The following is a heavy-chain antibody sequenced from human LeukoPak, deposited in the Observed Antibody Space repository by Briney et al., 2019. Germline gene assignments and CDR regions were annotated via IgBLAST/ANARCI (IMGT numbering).Heavy chain of an antibody. CDR1: GYTLTELS. CDR3: ATRRIAAAGTEDYFDY. V-gene: IGHV1-24*01. CDR2: FDPEDGET. J-gene: IGHJ4*02. Sequence: ASVKVSCKVSGYTLTELSMHWVRQAPGKGLEWMGVFDPEDGETIYAQKFQGRVTMTEDTSTDTAYMELSSLRSEDTAVYYCATRRIAAAGTEDYFDYWGQGTLVTVSS. D-gene: IGHD6-13*01.